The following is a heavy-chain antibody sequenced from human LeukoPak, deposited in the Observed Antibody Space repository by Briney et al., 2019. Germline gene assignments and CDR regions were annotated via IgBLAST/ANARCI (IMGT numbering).Heavy chain of an antibody. CDR2: VFYSGST. CDR1: GGSISSHY. Sequence: PSRTLSLTCTVSGGSISSHYWSWIRQPPGKGLEWIGYVFYSGSTNYSPSLKSRVSISVDTSKKQLSLKLSSVTAADTAVYYCARVVPKQQLVDAFDIWGQGTMVTVSS. D-gene: IGHD6-13*01. CDR3: ARVVPKQQLVDAFDI. V-gene: IGHV4-59*11. J-gene: IGHJ3*02.